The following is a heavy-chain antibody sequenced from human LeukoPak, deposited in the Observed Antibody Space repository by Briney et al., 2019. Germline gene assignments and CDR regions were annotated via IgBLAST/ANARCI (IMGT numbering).Heavy chain of an antibody. CDR2: IIPIFGTA. Sequence: SVNVSCKASGGTFSSYAISWVRQAPGQGLEWMGGIIPIFGTANYAQKFQGRVTITADESTSTAYMELSSLRSEDTAVYYCARAKYSSSSPPLLYFDYWGQGTLVTVSS. V-gene: IGHV1-69*13. CDR3: ARAKYSSSSPPLLYFDY. D-gene: IGHD6-6*01. CDR1: GGTFSSYA. J-gene: IGHJ4*02.